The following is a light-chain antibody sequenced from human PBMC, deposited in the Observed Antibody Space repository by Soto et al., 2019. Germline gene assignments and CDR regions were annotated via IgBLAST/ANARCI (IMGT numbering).Light chain of an antibody. Sequence: DIQMTQSPSSLSSSVGDRVTITCQASQDISNYLNWYQQKPGKAPKLLIYDASNLETGVPSRFSGSGSGTDFTFTISSLQPEDIATYYCQQYDNLPTFGGGTKVAI. CDR1: QDISNY. CDR3: QQYDNLPT. V-gene: IGKV1-33*01. J-gene: IGKJ4*01. CDR2: DAS.